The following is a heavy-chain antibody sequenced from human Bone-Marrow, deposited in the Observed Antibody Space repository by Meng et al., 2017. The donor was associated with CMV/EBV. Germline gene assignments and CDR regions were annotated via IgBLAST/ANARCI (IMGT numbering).Heavy chain of an antibody. CDR1: GFTFDDYG. V-gene: IGHV3-20*04. CDR3: ARDPKNNFGVVIIHYGMDV. Sequence: GGSLRLSCAASGFTFDDYGMSWVRQAPGKGLEWVSGINWNGGSTGYADSVKGRFTISRDNAKNSLYLQMNSLRAEDTALYYCARDPKNNFGVVIIHYGMDVWGQGTTVTVSS. CDR2: INWNGGST. J-gene: IGHJ6*02. D-gene: IGHD3-3*01.